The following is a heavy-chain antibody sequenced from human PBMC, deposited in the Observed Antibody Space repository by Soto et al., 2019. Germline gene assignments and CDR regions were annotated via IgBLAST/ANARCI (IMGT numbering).Heavy chain of an antibody. J-gene: IGHJ4*01. CDR1: GFSFSGFA. CDR3: AKDSIPYSSSYGLDH. CDR2: ITGTGVSI. D-gene: IGHD6-6*01. Sequence: EVQLLESGGGLVQPGGSLRLSCVASGFSFSGFAMSWVRQAPGKGLVWVSSITGTGVSIYYADSVRGRFTISRDNSKNTLYLQMSSLRAEDTARYSCAKDSIPYSSSYGLDHWGRGALVTVSS. V-gene: IGHV3-23*01.